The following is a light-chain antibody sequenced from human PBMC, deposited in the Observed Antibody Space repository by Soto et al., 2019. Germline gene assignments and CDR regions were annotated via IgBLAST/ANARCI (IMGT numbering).Light chain of an antibody. CDR3: RSYTTSSTLL. Sequence: QSVLTQPASVSGSPGQSITISCTGTSSDVGHYNYVSWYQQHPGKAPKLMIYEVSNRPSGVSNRFSGSKSGNTASLTISGLQAEDEADYYCRSYTTSSTLLFGGGTKLTVL. V-gene: IGLV2-14*01. CDR1: SSDVGHYNY. J-gene: IGLJ2*01. CDR2: EVS.